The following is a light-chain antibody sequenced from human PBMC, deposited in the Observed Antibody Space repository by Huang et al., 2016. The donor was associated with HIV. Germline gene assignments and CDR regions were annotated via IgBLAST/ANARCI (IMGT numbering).Light chain of an antibody. J-gene: IGKJ2*01. CDR2: NVF. V-gene: IGKV2-30*01. Sequence: DVVLHQSPLSLPVTLGQSASISCRSSQSLEYSDGNTYLSWVHQRPGQSPRRLIYNVFKRDSGVPDRVSGSGSGTDFTLKISRVEAEDVGIYYCMQGTHWPPYTFGQGTKLEI. CDR1: QSLEYSDGNTY. CDR3: MQGTHWPPYT.